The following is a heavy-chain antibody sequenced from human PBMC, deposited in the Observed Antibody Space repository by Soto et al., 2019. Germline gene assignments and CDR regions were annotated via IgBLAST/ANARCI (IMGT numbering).Heavy chain of an antibody. J-gene: IGHJ4*02. V-gene: IGHV3-33*01. Sequence: GGSLRLSCAASGFTFRNHAMHWVRQAPGKGLEWVALIWYDGSSKYYADSVKGRFTISRDNSKNTLYLEMNSLRAEDTAIYYCERAQGVVIIKDHWGQGTLVTVSS. CDR1: GFTFRNHA. CDR3: ERAQGVVIIKDH. CDR2: IWYDGSSK. D-gene: IGHD2-8*01.